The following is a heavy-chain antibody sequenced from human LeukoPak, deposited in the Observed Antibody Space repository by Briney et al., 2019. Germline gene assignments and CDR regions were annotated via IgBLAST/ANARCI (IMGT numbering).Heavy chain of an antibody. V-gene: IGHV3-7*01. CDR1: GFTFSSYW. CDR2: IKQDGSEK. CDR3: ARRLRYSSSWYSGGYYFDY. Sequence: GGSLRLSCAASGFTFSSYWMSWVRQAPGKGLEWVANIKQDGSEKYYVDSVKGRFTISRDNAKNSLYLQMNSLRAEDTAVYYRARRLRYSSSWYSGGYYFDYWGQGTLVTVSS. J-gene: IGHJ4*02. D-gene: IGHD6-13*01.